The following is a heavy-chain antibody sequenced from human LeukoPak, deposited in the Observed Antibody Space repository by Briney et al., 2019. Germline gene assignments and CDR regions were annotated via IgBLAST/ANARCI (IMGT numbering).Heavy chain of an antibody. Sequence: GGSLRLSCAASGFTVSSHYVSWVRQAPGKGLEWVSSIYRDGSTYYADSVKGRFTISRDNSKNTLNLQMNNLRVEDTAVYYCARVMTAITNWFDPWGQGTLVTVSS. D-gene: IGHD2-21*02. CDR1: GFTVSSHY. V-gene: IGHV3-66*01. CDR2: IYRDGST. J-gene: IGHJ5*02. CDR3: ARVMTAITNWFDP.